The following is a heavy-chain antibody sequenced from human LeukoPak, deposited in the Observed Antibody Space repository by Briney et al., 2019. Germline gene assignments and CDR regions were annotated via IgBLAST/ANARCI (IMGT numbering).Heavy chain of an antibody. V-gene: IGHV5-51*01. J-gene: IGHJ6*02. CDR2: IYPGDSDA. CDR1: GYSFTSYW. CDR3: ARHTYPEQQPRYYYGMDV. Sequence: GESLKISCKGSGYSFTSYWIGWVRQMPGKGLEWMGIIYPGDSDARYSPSFQGQVTISADESISTAYLQWSSLKASDTAMYYCARHTYPEQQPRYYYGMDVWGQGTTVTVSS. D-gene: IGHD6-13*01.